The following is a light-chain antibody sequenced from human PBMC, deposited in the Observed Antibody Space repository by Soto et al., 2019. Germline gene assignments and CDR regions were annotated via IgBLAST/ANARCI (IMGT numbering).Light chain of an antibody. Sequence: DIQMTQSPSTLAASVGDRATITCRASQSIGDWLAWYQQKPGKAPNLLIYDASRSVSGVPSRFSGGGSGTEFTLTIISLQPDDFATYYCQQYNSYSPATFGQGTKVEIK. J-gene: IGKJ1*01. CDR3: QQYNSYSPAT. CDR1: QSIGDW. V-gene: IGKV1-5*01. CDR2: DAS.